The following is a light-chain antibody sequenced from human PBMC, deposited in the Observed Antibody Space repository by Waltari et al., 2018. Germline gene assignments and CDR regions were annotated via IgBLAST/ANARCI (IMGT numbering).Light chain of an antibody. V-gene: IGKV3-15*01. J-gene: IGKJ1*01. CDR1: QSISSN. CDR2: DAS. CDR3: QQYDNWPPWT. Sequence: EVVMTQSPATLFVSPGEGATLSCRASQSISSNLAWYQQKPGRAPRLRIYDASTRATGIPARFSGSGSGTEFTLIISSLQSEDFAVYYCQQYDNWPPWTFGQGTKVEIK.